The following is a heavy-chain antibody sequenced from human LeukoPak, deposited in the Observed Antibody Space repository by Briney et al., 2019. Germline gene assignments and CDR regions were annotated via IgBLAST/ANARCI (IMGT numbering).Heavy chain of an antibody. Sequence: GGSLRLSCAASGFTFRNYGVHWVRQAPGKGLEWVAFIRYDSTDKYYVESVRGRSTISRDNSRNTLFLQMNSLRPDDTAVYYCVKGSLAQLVRTSCHFDYWGLGTLVTVYS. D-gene: IGHD1/OR15-1a*01. CDR2: IRYDSTDK. V-gene: IGHV3-30*02. J-gene: IGHJ4*02. CDR3: VKGSLAQLVRTSCHFDY. CDR1: GFTFRNYG.